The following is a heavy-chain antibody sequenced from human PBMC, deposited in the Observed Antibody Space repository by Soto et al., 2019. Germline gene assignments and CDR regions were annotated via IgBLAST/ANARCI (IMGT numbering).Heavy chain of an antibody. V-gene: IGHV4-59*01. CDR1: GGSISSYY. D-gene: IGHD3-3*01. CDR2: IYYSGST. Sequence: SETLSLTCTVSGGSISSYYWSWIRQPPGKGLEWTGYIYYSGSTNYNPSLKSRVTISVDTSKNQFSLKLSSVTAADTAVYYCARTISADAFDIWGQGTMVTVSS. J-gene: IGHJ3*02. CDR3: ARTISADAFDI.